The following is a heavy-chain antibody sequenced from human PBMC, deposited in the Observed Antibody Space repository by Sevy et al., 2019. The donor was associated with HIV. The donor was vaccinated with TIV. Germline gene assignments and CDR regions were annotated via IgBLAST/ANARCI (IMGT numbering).Heavy chain of an antibody. CDR2: ISYDGSNK. D-gene: IGHD1-7*01. Sequence: GESLKISCAASGFTFSSYGMHWVRQAPGKGLEWVAVISYDGSNKYYADSVKGRFTISRDNSKNTLYLQMNSLRAEDTAVYYCAKDRARLRTCQTRGYYYYGMDVWGQGTTVTVSS. J-gene: IGHJ6*02. CDR3: AKDRARLRTCQTRGYYYYGMDV. CDR1: GFTFSSYG. V-gene: IGHV3-30*18.